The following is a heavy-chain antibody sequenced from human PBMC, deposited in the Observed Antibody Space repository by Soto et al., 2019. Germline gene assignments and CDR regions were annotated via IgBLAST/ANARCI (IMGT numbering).Heavy chain of an antibody. CDR1: CGSISTNNC. D-gene: IGHD5-12*01. CDR2: VSRTGST. Sequence: SETLSLTCALPCGSISTNNCWPWVRQAPGEGREWICEVSRTGSTNYNRYLKRRMAISIDKTKNQFSLSLTSVTAAATAVYYCARVGGFAGLDYRGQGTLVTVSS. V-gene: IGHV4-4*02. J-gene: IGHJ4*02. CDR3: ARVGGFAGLDY.